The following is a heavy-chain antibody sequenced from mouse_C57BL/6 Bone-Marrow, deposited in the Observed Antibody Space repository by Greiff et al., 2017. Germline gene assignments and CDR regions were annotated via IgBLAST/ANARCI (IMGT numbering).Heavy chain of an antibody. CDR2: IWTGGGT. Sequence: VQVVESGPGLVAPSQSLSITCTVSGFSLTSYAISWVRQPPGKGLEWLGVIWTGGGTNYNSALKSRLSISKDNSKSQVFLKMNSLQTDDTARYYCARYYDGYYNYAMDYWGQGTSVTVSS. CDR1: GFSLTSYA. CDR3: ARYYDGYYNYAMDY. D-gene: IGHD2-3*01. J-gene: IGHJ4*01. V-gene: IGHV2-9-1*01.